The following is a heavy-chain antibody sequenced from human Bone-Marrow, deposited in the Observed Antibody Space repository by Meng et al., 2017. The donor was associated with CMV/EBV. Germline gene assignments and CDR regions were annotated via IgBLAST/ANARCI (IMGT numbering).Heavy chain of an antibody. CDR3: AIVAGYTASG. CDR2: IRYDGSNE. Sequence: GESLKISCAACGFTFSSYSMNWVRQAPGKGLEWLAFIRYDGSNEYYADSVKGRFTISRDNSKNSLYLQMNSLRAEDTAVYYCAIVAGYTASGWGQGTLVTVSS. J-gene: IGHJ4*02. D-gene: IGHD2-2*02. V-gene: IGHV3-30*02. CDR1: GFTFSSYS.